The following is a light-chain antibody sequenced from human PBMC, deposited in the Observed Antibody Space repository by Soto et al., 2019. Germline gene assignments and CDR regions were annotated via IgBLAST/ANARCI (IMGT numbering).Light chain of an antibody. J-gene: IGKJ3*01. CDR1: QSVVFNNGDY. Sequence: DIVMTQSPDSLSVSLGERATITCNSSQSVVFNNGDYLAWFQQKPGQPPRLLISWASSRESGVPDRFSGRGSGTDFTLTISSLQAEDVGVYYCQKCYNTPPTSGPGTKVDIK. CDR2: WAS. V-gene: IGKV4-1*01. CDR3: QKCYNTPPT.